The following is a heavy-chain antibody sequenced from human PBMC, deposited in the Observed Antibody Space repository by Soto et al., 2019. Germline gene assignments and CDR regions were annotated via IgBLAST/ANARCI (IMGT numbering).Heavy chain of an antibody. CDR3: AKDQGSSWYEIDY. CDR2: ISGSGGST. D-gene: IGHD6-13*01. Sequence: GGSLRLSCAASGFTFSNDAVTWVRQAPGKGLEWVSTISGSGGSTYYADSVKGRFTISRDNSKNTLYLQMNSLRAEDTAVYYCAKDQGSSWYEIDYWGQGTLVTVXS. V-gene: IGHV3-23*01. J-gene: IGHJ4*02. CDR1: GFTFSNDA.